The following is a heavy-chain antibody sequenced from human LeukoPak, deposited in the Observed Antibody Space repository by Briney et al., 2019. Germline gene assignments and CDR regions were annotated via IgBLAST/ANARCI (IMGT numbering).Heavy chain of an antibody. CDR2: IFHTGST. Sequence: NSSETLSLTCTVSGGSISTDNYYWSWIRQPPGKGLEWIAYIFHTGSTYYNPSLRSRVTISVDASKNQFSLKLSSVTAADTAVYYCARAVGGYHFDYWGQGTLVT. D-gene: IGHD3-16*01. J-gene: IGHJ4*02. V-gene: IGHV4-30-4*01. CDR1: GGSISTDNYY. CDR3: ARAVGGYHFDY.